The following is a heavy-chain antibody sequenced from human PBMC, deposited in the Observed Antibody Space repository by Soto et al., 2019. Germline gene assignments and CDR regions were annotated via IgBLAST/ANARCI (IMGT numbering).Heavy chain of an antibody. CDR1: GLTFNNAW. J-gene: IGHJ4*02. CDR3: TTYSGAAFEY. Sequence: GGSLRLSCVASGLTFNNAWMNWVRQAPGKGLEWVGRIRSKSDGGTTDYAAPVKGRFTISRDDSKNMVDLQMSSLKTEDTAIYYCTTYSGAAFEYWGQGALVTVSS. CDR2: IRSKSDGGTT. V-gene: IGHV3-15*01. D-gene: IGHD1-26*01.